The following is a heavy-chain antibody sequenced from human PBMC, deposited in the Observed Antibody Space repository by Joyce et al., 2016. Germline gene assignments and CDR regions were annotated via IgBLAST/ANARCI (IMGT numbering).Heavy chain of an antibody. V-gene: IGHV4-39*01. CDR3: ARHPLSWSHGGDYFDY. J-gene: IGHJ4*02. D-gene: IGHD6-13*01. Sequence: HLQMQESGPGLVKPSETLSLNCTVSGGSISTNNSYWGWVRHRPGKGLAWIGSIYYGGNTFYSPSLRDRVTISVDTSRNQCSLKLTSVTAADTALYYCARHPLSWSHGGDYFDYWGRGTLVAVSS. CDR2: IYYGGNT. CDR1: GGSISTNNSY.